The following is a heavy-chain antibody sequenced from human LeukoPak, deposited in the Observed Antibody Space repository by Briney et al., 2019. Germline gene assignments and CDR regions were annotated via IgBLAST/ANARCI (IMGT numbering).Heavy chain of an antibody. CDR1: GFTFSSYG. Sequence: GGSLRLSCEASGFTFSSYGMHWVRQAPGKGLEWVTFIRYDGSNTYYADSVKGRFTISRDNSKNILYLQMNSLRADDTAVYSCVKDSSGTFDNWGQGTLVTVSS. CDR3: VKDSSGTFDN. D-gene: IGHD6-25*01. V-gene: IGHV3-30*02. J-gene: IGHJ4*02. CDR2: IRYDGSNT.